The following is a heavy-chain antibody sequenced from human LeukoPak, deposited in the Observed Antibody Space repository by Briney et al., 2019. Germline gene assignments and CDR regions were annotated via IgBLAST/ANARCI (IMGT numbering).Heavy chain of an antibody. J-gene: IGHJ4*02. CDR2: INHSGST. CDR1: GGSFSGYY. V-gene: IGHV4-34*01. D-gene: IGHD3-10*01. CDR3: ARGGGSGYFDY. Sequence: PSETLSLTCAVYGGSFSGYYWSWIRQPPGKGLEWIGEINHSGSTNYNPSLESRVTISVDTSKNQFSLKLSSVTAADTAVYYCARGGGSGYFDYWGQGTLVTVSS.